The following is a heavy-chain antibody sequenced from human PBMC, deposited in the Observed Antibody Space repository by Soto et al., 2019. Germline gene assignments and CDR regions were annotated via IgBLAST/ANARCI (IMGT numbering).Heavy chain of an antibody. V-gene: IGHV4-59*01. CDR3: ARDLWGYCGTDCYPLDV. CDR1: GCPISRYY. D-gene: IGHD2-21*02. Sequence: PSEPLSPTSTRSGCPISRYYWSWIRQPPGKGLEWIGYLYNAGSTIYNPSLKSRVTISVDMSQNQFSLNLNYVTAADTAVYYCARDLWGYCGTDCYPLDVWGQGTTVTVS. CDR2: LYNAGST. J-gene: IGHJ6*02.